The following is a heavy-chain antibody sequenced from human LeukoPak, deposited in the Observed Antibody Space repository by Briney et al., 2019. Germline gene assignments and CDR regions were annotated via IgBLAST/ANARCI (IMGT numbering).Heavy chain of an antibody. J-gene: IGHJ6*02. CDR1: RFVFTSSG. Sequence: PGGSLRLSCAASRFVFTSSGMHWVRQAPGKGLEWVAFIRYDGSNKYYADSVKGRFTISRDNSKNTLYLQMNSLRAEDTAVYYCARERGDIVAFWGQGTTVTVSS. D-gene: IGHD2-15*01. CDR3: ARERGDIVAF. CDR2: IRYDGSNK. V-gene: IGHV3-30*02.